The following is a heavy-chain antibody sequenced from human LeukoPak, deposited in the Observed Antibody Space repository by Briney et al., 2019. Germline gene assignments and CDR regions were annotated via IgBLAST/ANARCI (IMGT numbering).Heavy chain of an antibody. CDR2: ISGSNGNT. CDR3: ATPKVYYYGSGVEYYFDY. Sequence: ASVRVSCKASGYSFTRYGISWVRQAPGQGLEGMGWISGSNGNTNYAQKFQGRVTMTEDTSTDTAYMELSSLRSEDTAVYYCATPKVYYYGSGVEYYFDYWGQGTLVTVSS. D-gene: IGHD3-10*01. J-gene: IGHJ4*02. V-gene: IGHV1-18*01. CDR1: GYSFTRYG.